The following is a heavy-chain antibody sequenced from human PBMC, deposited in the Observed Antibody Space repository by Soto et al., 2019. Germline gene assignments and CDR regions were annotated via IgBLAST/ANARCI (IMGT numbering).Heavy chain of an antibody. CDR3: ASHLSRATSHYSGLDV. D-gene: IGHD1-26*01. CDR1: GGTFSSYA. J-gene: IGHJ6*02. CDR2: IIPIFGTA. V-gene: IGHV1-69*13. Sequence: SVKVSCKASGGTFSSYAISWVRQAPGQGLEWMGGIIPIFGTANYAQKFQGRVTITADESTSTAYMELSSLRSEDTAVYYCASHLSRATSHYSGLDVWGPGTTVPVSS.